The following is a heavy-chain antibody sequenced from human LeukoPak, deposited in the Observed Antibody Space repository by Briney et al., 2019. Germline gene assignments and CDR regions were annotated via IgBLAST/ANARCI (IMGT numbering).Heavy chain of an antibody. CDR2: MNPNSGNT. CDR1: GYTFTSYD. J-gene: IGHJ4*02. CDR3: ARDHHCSSTSCYCYYFDY. V-gene: IGHV1-8*03. Sequence: ASVKVSCKASGYTFTSYDINWVRQATGQGLEWMGWMNPNSGNTGYAQKFQGRVTITRNTSISTAYMELSSLRSEDTAVYYCARDHHCSSTSCYCYYFDYWGQGTLVTVSS. D-gene: IGHD2-2*01.